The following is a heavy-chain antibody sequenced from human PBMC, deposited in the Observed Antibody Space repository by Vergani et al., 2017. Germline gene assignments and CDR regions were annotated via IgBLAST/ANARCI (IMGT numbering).Heavy chain of an antibody. J-gene: IGHJ6*02. Sequence: EVELVESGGGLGQPGGSLRLSCAASGITFWKFGMHWVRQAPGKGLEWVSGISWNSGAVDYADSVRGRFTISRDNAKNSLYLQMNSLRAEDTAVYYCAKDQRGVIGCMDVWGQGTTVTVSS. CDR1: GITFWKFG. CDR2: ISWNSGAV. V-gene: IGHV3-9*01. D-gene: IGHD2-21*01. CDR3: AKDQRGVIGCMDV.